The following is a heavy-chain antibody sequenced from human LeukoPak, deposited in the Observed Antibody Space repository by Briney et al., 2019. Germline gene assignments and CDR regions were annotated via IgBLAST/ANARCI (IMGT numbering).Heavy chain of an antibody. CDR3: AKQISTVTTSGFDS. V-gene: IGHV3-30*18. J-gene: IGHJ4*02. CDR1: GFTFSSYG. D-gene: IGHD4-17*01. CDR2: ISYDGSNK. Sequence: PGGSLRLSCAASGFTFSSYGMHWVRQAPGKGLEWVAVISYDGSNKYYADSVKGRFTFSRDNSNNTLYLQMNSLRTEDTAFYYCAKQISTVTTSGFDSWGQGTLVTVSS.